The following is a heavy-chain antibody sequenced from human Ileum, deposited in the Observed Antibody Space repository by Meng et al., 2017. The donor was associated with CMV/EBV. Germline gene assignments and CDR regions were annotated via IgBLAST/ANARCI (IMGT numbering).Heavy chain of an antibody. J-gene: IGHJ5*02. CDR1: GFTFSTYT. CDR3: TRGGSWFDP. D-gene: IGHD3-10*01. V-gene: IGHV3-48*01. Sequence: GESLKISCAASGFTFSTYTMNWVRQAPGKGLEWVSYISRIGDTVDYADSVKGRFTVSRDNSKNTLYLQMDSLRAEDTAVYYCTRGGSWFDPWGQGTLVTVSS. CDR2: ISRIGDTV.